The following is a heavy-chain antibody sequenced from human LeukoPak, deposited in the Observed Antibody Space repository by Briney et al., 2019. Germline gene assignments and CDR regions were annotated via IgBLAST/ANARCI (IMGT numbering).Heavy chain of an antibody. Sequence: PSETLSLTCTVSGDSISSGRYYWSWIRQPGGRGLEWIGRIYTSGSTNYNPSLESRVTISVDTSKNQFSLKLSSVTAADTAVYYCARAVTTRYWNNGVCSRLDYWGQGTLVTVSS. V-gene: IGHV4-61*02. J-gene: IGHJ4*02. D-gene: IGHD2-8*01. CDR1: GDSISSGRYY. CDR2: IYTSGST. CDR3: ARAVTTRYWNNGVCSRLDY.